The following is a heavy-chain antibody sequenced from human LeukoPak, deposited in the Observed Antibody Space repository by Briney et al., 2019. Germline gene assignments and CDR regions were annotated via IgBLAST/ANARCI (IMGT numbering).Heavy chain of an antibody. CDR3: ARIPVGETLPYYFDY. Sequence: GASVKVSCKASGNTFAGYYMHWVRQAPGQGLEWMGWINPNSGGTNYAQKFQGRVTMTRDTSISTAYMELSRLRSDDTAVYYCARIPVGETLPYYFDYWGQGTLVTVSS. CDR1: GNTFAGYY. D-gene: IGHD3-10*01. CDR2: INPNSGGT. V-gene: IGHV1-2*02. J-gene: IGHJ4*02.